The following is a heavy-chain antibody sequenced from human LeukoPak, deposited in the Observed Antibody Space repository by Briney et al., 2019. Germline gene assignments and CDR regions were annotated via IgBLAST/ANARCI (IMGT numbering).Heavy chain of an antibody. CDR2: ISAYNGNT. CDR3: ARGEEVRFLEWLLWLGMDV. CDR1: GYTFTSYG. V-gene: IGHV1-18*01. Sequence: ASVKVSCKASGYTFTSYGISWVRQAPGQGLEWMGWISAYNGNTNYAQKFQGRVTMTRDTSISTAYMELSRLRSDDTAVYYCARGEEVRFLEWLLWLGMDVWGQGTTVTVSS. J-gene: IGHJ6*02. D-gene: IGHD3-3*01.